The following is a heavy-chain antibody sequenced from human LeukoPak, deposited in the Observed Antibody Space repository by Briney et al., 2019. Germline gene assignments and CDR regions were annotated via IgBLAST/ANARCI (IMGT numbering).Heavy chain of an antibody. J-gene: IGHJ3*01. D-gene: IGHD4-11*01. CDR2: IVSNGKST. CDR3: VTTPRSTVFGL. V-gene: IGHV3-64D*06. CDR1: GFTFSSYG. Sequence: PGGSLRLSCSPSGFTFSSYGMHWVRQTPGKGREYVSSIVSNGKSTYYADSVRGRFTISRDNYKNTLYLQMSSLRPEDTAVYYCVTTPRSTVFGLWGQGTVVTVSS.